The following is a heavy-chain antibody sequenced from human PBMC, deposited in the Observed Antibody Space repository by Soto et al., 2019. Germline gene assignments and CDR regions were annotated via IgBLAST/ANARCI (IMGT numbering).Heavy chain of an antibody. D-gene: IGHD5-18*01. Sequence: GGSLRLSCAASGFTFSGYWMHWVRQAPGKGLVWVSRINSDGTITTYADSVKGRFTISRDNAKNTLYLQMNSLRAEDTAVYHCVRAGYSYGPFYYMDVWGKGTTVTVSS. J-gene: IGHJ6*03. V-gene: IGHV3-74*01. CDR2: INSDGTIT. CDR1: GFTFSGYW. CDR3: VRAGYSYGPFYYMDV.